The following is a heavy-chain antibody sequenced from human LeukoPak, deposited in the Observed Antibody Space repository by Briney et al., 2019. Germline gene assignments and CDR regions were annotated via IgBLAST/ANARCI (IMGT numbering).Heavy chain of an antibody. Sequence: SETLSLTCAVSGGSISSGGYFWRWIRQPPGKGLEWIGYIYHSGSTYYNPSLKSRVIISIDTSKNQFSLKLSSVTAADTAVYYCARGEGLKSTFDYWGQGTLVTVSS. D-gene: IGHD4-11*01. CDR1: GGSISSGGYF. J-gene: IGHJ4*02. CDR3: ARGEGLKSTFDY. V-gene: IGHV4-30-2*01. CDR2: IYHSGST.